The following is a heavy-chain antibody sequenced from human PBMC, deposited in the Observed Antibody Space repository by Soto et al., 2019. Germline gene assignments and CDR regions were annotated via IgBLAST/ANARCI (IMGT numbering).Heavy chain of an antibody. V-gene: IGHV3-23*01. CDR1: GFTLSSYA. D-gene: IGHD6-19*01. Sequence: VGSLRLSCAASGFTLSSYAMSWVRQAPGKGLEWVPAISGSGTSTYYADSVKGRFTISKDNSKNTLYLQMNSLRAEDTAVYYCAKDRYSSSRIFDYWGQGTLVTVSS. CDR2: ISGSGTST. CDR3: AKDRYSSSRIFDY. J-gene: IGHJ4*02.